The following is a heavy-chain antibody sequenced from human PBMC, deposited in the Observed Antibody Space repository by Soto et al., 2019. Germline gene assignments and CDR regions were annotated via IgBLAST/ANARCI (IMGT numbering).Heavy chain of an antibody. CDR1: GFRFNIYS. V-gene: IGHV3-48*02. D-gene: IGHD6-19*01. Sequence: EVQLVEPGGGLVQPGGSRRLSCAASGFRFNIYSMNWVRQAPGKGLEWSAYITSDTNTIKYADSVKGRFTISRDNARNLVYLQMNSLRDEDTAVYYCARSVEGHFDYWGQGTVVTVSS. CDR3: ARSVEGHFDY. CDR2: ITSDTNTI. J-gene: IGHJ4*02.